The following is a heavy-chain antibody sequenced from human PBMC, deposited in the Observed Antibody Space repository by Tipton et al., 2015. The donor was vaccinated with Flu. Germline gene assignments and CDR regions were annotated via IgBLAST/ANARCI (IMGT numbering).Heavy chain of an antibody. D-gene: IGHD6-13*01. Sequence: QLVQSGGGLVQPGGSLRLSCAASGFTFSTYAMSWVRQAPGKGLEWVSTISGGGDNTYYADSVKGRFTISRDNSKSTLYLQMNSLRAGDTAIYYCKSTRQQLFLWGQGTLVTVSS. CDR1: GFTFSTYA. CDR2: ISGGGDNT. J-gene: IGHJ4*02. V-gene: IGHV3-23*04. CDR3: KSTRQQLFL.